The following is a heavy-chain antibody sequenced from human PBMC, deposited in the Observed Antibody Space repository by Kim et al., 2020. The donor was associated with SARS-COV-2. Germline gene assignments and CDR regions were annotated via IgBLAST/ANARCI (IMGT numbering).Heavy chain of an antibody. D-gene: IGHD6-19*01. Sequence: ASVKVSCKASGYTFTSYDINWVRQAIGQGLEWMGWMNPNSGNTGYAQKFQGRVTMTRNTSISTAYMELSSLRSEDTAVYYCARGVRRQWLVRGFSYYFDYWGQGTLVTVSS. V-gene: IGHV1-8*01. CDR2: MNPNSGNT. CDR3: ARGVRRQWLVRGFSYYFDY. CDR1: GYTFTSYD. J-gene: IGHJ4*02.